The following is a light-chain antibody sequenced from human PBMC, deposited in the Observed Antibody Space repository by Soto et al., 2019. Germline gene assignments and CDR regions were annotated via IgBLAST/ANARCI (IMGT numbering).Light chain of an antibody. J-gene: IGKJ1*01. V-gene: IGKV3-15*01. CDR1: QSVSSN. CDR3: QQYNNWPPWT. CDR2: GAS. Sequence: EIVMTQSPATLSVSPGERATLSCRASQSVSSNLAWYQQKPGQAPRLLIYGASTRATGNPARFSGSGSGTEFTLTISSLQSEDFAVYYCQQYNNWPPWTFGQGPKVEIK.